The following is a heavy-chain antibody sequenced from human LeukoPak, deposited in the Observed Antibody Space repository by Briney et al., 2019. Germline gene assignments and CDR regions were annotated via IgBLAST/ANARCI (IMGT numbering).Heavy chain of an antibody. V-gene: IGHV3-11*04. Sequence: GGSLRLSCAASGFTFNDYYMSWIRQAPGKGLEWVSYISSSGSTIYYADSVKGRFTISRDNAKNSLYLQMNSLRAEDTAVYYCARAGSGWYPHAFDIWGQGTMVTVSP. CDR3: ARAGSGWYPHAFDI. CDR1: GFTFNDYY. J-gene: IGHJ3*02. CDR2: ISSSGSTI. D-gene: IGHD6-19*01.